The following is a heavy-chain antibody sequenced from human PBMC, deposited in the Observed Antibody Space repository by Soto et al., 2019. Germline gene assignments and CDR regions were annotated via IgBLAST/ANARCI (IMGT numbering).Heavy chain of an antibody. D-gene: IGHD6-6*01. CDR2: ISGSGGST. Sequence: EVQLLESGGGMVQPGGSLRLSCAASGFTFSSYAMSWVRQAPGKGLEWVSAISGSGGSTYYADSVKGRFTISRDNSKNTLYLQMNSLRAEDTAVYYCAKMGVYSSSSRLDYSGQGTLVTVSS. CDR3: AKMGVYSSSSRLDY. V-gene: IGHV3-23*01. J-gene: IGHJ4*02. CDR1: GFTFSSYA.